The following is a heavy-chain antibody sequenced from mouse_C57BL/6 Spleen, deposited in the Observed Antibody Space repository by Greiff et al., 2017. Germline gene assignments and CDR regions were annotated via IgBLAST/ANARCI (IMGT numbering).Heavy chain of an antibody. CDR1: GYTFTSYW. CDR2: IDPSDSYT. CDR3: ARWRYYNGSYYAMDY. J-gene: IGHJ4*01. V-gene: IGHV1-50*01. Sequence: QVQLQQPGAELVKPGASVKLSCKASGYTFTSYWMQWVKQRPVQGLEWIGKIDPSDSYTNYNQKFKGKATLTVDKSSSTAYMQLSSLTSEDSAVYYCARWRYYNGSYYAMDYWGQGTSVTVSS. D-gene: IGHD1-1*01.